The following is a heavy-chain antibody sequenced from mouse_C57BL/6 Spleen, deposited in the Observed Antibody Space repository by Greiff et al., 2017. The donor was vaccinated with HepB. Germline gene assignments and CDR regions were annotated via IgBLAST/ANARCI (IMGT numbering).Heavy chain of an antibody. D-gene: IGHD1-1*01. J-gene: IGHJ1*03. CDR2: IDPNSGGT. Sequence: QQSCKASGYTFTSYWMHWVKQRPGRGLEWIGRIDPNSGGTKYNEKFKSKATLTVDKPSSTAYMQLSSLTSEDSAVYYCARGYYGSSWYFDVWGTGTTVTVSS. CDR3: ARGYYGSSWYFDV. V-gene: IGHV1-72*01. CDR1: GYTFTSYW.